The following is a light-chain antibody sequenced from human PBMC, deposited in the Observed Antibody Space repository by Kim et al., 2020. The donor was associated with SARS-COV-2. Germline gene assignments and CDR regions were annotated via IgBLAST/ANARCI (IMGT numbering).Light chain of an antibody. CDR3: QQCDNLPIT. CDR2: DAS. CDR1: QDISNY. J-gene: IGKJ5*01. V-gene: IGKV1-33*01. Sequence: ASVGDRVTITCQASQDISNYLNWYQQKPGKAPKVLIYDASNLATGVPSRCSGSGSGTDFTFTISSLQPEDVATYFCQQCDNLPITFGQGTRLEIK.